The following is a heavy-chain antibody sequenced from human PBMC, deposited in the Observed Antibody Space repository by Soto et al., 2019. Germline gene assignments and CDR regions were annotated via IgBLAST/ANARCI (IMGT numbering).Heavy chain of an antibody. J-gene: IGHJ6*02. CDR1: GYTFTSYG. CDR3: ARDFDPKRYSSRLANYYYYGMDV. D-gene: IGHD6-13*01. CDR2: ISAYNGNT. Sequence: GASVKVSCKASGYTFTSYGISWVRQAPGQGLEWMGWISAYNGNTNYAQKLQGRATMTTDTSTSTAYMELRSLRSDDTAVYYCARDFDPKRYSSRLANYYYYGMDVWGQGTTVTVSS. V-gene: IGHV1-18*01.